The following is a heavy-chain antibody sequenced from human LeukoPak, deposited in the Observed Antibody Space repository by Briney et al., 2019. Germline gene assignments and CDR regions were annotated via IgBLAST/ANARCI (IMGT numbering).Heavy chain of an antibody. V-gene: IGHV3-53*01. D-gene: IGHD2/OR15-2a*01. Sequence: PGGSLRLSCAASGFTVSSNYMSWVRQAPGKGLEWVSVIYSGGSTYYADSVKGRFTISRDNSKNTLYLQMNSLRAEDTAVYYCARVQGRTTSYYYYYYYYMDVWGKGTTVTVSS. CDR2: IYSGGST. J-gene: IGHJ6*03. CDR1: GFTVSSNY. CDR3: ARVQGRTTSYYYYYYYYMDV.